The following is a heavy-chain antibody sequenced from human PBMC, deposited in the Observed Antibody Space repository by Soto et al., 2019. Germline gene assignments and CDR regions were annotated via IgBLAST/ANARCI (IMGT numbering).Heavy chain of an antibody. Sequence: ASVKVSCKASGYTFTGYYMHWVRQAPGQGLEWMGWINPNSGGTNYAQKFQGGVTMTRDTSISTAYMELSRLRSDDTAVYYWASGDVVVVAATHWFDPWGQGTLVTVSS. CDR3: ASGDVVVVAATHWFDP. CDR2: INPNSGGT. D-gene: IGHD2-15*01. CDR1: GYTFTGYY. J-gene: IGHJ5*02. V-gene: IGHV1-2*02.